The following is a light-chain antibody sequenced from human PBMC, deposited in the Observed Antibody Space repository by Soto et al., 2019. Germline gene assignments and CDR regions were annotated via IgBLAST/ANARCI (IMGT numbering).Light chain of an antibody. CDR3: QQSFSTPRT. V-gene: IGKV1-39*01. CDR1: GNIGSY. J-gene: IGKJ1*01. Sequence: DIQMTQSPSSLSASVGDKVTITCRPSGNIGSYLNWYQQRPGKAPELLIYFTSRLQSGVPSRFSGSGSGTDFTLTISRLQPEDFATYTCQQSFSTPRTFGQGTKVDIK. CDR2: FTS.